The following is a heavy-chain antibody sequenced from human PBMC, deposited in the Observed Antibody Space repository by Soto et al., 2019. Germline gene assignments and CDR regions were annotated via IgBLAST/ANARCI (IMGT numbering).Heavy chain of an antibody. J-gene: IGHJ3*02. Sequence: GSLRLSCAASGFTFTSYWMSWVRQAPGKGLEWVANIKPDGSERWYVDSVKGRFTISRDNAKDSLYLQMNSLRAEDTAVYYCARGDYYDSSGPFSDAFDIWGQGTLVTVSS. CDR2: IKPDGSER. V-gene: IGHV3-7*04. CDR1: GFTFTSYW. D-gene: IGHD3-22*01. CDR3: ARGDYYDSSGPFSDAFDI.